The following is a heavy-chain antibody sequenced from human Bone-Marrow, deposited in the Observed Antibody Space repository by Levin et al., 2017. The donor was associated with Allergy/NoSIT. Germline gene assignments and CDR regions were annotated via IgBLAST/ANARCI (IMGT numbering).Heavy chain of an antibody. Sequence: SPTLSLTCTVSGGSISSGIYFWSWIRHLPGKGLEWIGYVSYSGITFYNPSLKSRVTISVDTSKKLFSLNLSSVTAADTAVYYCARGITIFGVVLAVNDAFDIWGQGTMVTVSS. CDR3: ARGITIFGVVLAVNDAFDI. CDR1: GGSISSGIYF. J-gene: IGHJ3*02. D-gene: IGHD3-3*01. CDR2: VSYSGIT. V-gene: IGHV4-31*03.